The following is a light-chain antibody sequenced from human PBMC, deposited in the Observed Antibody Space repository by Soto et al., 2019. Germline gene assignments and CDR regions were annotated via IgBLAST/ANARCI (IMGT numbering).Light chain of an antibody. J-gene: IGKJ1*01. Sequence: DIQMTQSPSSLSASVGGEVTITCRASQTIMTYLNWYQLKPGKPPRLLIYDASSLESGVPSRFSGSGSGTEFTLTISSLQPDDFATYYCQQYNMGTFGQGTKVDI. CDR3: QQYNMGT. V-gene: IGKV1-5*01. CDR2: DAS. CDR1: QTIMTY.